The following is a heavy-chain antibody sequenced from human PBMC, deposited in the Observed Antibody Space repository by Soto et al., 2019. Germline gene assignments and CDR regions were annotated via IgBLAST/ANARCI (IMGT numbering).Heavy chain of an antibody. D-gene: IGHD2-15*01. CDR2: IYYSGST. CDR3: ARGDIVVVVAATSWFDP. Sequence: QLQLQESGPGLVKPSETLSLTCTVSGGSISSSSYYWGWIRQPPGKGLEWIGCIYYSGSTYYNPSLKSRVTISVDTSKSQFALKLSSVTAADTAVYYCARGDIVVVVAATSWFDPWGQGTLVTVSS. CDR1: GGSISSSSYY. J-gene: IGHJ5*02. V-gene: IGHV4-39*01.